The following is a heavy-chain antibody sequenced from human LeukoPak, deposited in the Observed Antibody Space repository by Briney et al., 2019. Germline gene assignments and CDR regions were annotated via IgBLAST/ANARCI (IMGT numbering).Heavy chain of an antibody. V-gene: IGHV1-8*01. CDR3: ARGLASSGYYSSWFDP. Sequence: GASVKVSCTASGYTFTSYDINWVRQATGQELELMGWMNPNSGNTGYAQKFQGRVTMTRNSFISTAYMELSSLRSEDTAVYYCARGLASSGYYSSWFDPWGQGTLVTVSS. J-gene: IGHJ5*02. D-gene: IGHD3-22*01. CDR1: GYTFTSYD. CDR2: MNPNSGNT.